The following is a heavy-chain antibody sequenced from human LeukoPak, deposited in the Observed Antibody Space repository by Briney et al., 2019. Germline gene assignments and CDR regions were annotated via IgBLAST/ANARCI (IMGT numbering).Heavy chain of an antibody. CDR3: AKDGARAAAGLVYFDY. CDR2: IKQDGSEK. J-gene: IGHJ4*02. V-gene: IGHV3-7*01. Sequence: GGSLRFSCAASGFTFSSYWMSWVRQAPGKGLEWVANIKQDGSEKYYVDSVKGRFTISRDNSKNTLYLQMNSLRAEDTAVYYCAKDGARAAAGLVYFDYWGQGTLVTVSS. CDR1: GFTFSSYW. D-gene: IGHD6-13*01.